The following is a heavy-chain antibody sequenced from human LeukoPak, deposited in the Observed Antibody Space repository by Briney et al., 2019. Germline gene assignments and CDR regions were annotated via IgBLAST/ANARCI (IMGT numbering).Heavy chain of an antibody. Sequence: SETLSLTCTVSGGSISGYSWTWIRQPPGQGLEWIGYFHNSRTTSYNPSLTGRVIISVDTAMDQISLKLNSVTAADTAVYYCARGRLGLSPWGQGTLVTVSS. D-gene: IGHD3-10*01. CDR1: GGSISGYS. CDR3: ARGRLGLSP. V-gene: IGHV4-59*01. J-gene: IGHJ5*02. CDR2: FHNSRTT.